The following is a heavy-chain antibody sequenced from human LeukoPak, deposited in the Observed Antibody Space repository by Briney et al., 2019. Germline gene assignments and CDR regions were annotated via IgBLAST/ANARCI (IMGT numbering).Heavy chain of an antibody. J-gene: IGHJ5*02. Sequence: GGSLRLSCAASGFTFSNHNMHWVRQAPGKGLEWISYITRSGSTISYADSVKGRFTVSRDNSKNTLYLQMNSLRAEDTAVYYCARDRSVVVPAAMSGFDPWGQGTLVTVSS. CDR2: ITRSGSTI. CDR3: ARDRSVVVPAAMSGFDP. D-gene: IGHD2-2*01. V-gene: IGHV3-48*01. CDR1: GFTFSNHN.